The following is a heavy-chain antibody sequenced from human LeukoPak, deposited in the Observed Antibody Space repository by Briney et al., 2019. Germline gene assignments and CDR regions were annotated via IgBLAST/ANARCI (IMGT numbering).Heavy chain of an antibody. J-gene: IGHJ4*02. D-gene: IGHD5-12*01. CDR3: ATGYSGYDLFDD. CDR1: GGSISSYY. CDR2: IYYSGST. V-gene: IGHV4-59*01. Sequence: SETLSLTCTVSGGSISSYYWNWIRQPPGKGLEWIGYIYYSGSTNYNPSLKSRVTISVDTSKNQFSLKLSSVTAADTAVYYCATGYSGYDLFDDWGQGTLVTVSS.